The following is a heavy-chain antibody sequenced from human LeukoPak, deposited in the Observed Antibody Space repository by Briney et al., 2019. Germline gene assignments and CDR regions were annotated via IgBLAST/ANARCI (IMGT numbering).Heavy chain of an antibody. J-gene: IGHJ4*02. V-gene: IGHV3-53*01. D-gene: IGHD1-26*01. Sequence: GGSLRLSCSASGFTVSSNYMSWVRQAPGKGLECVSVIYSGGSTYYADSVKCQFTISRDNSKNTLYLQMNSLRAEDTAVYYCARGEEWELAFDYWGQGTLVTVSS. CDR1: GFTVSSNY. CDR3: ARGEEWELAFDY. CDR2: IYSGGST.